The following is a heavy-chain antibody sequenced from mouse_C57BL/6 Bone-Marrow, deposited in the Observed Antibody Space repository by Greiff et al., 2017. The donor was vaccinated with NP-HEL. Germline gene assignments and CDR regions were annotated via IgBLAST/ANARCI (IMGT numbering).Heavy chain of an antibody. J-gene: IGHJ4*01. V-gene: IGHV1-64*01. CDR2: IHPNSGST. CDR3: ARRRLWLMDY. CDR1: GYTFTSYW. Sequence: QVQLKQPGAELVKPGASVKLSCKASGYTFTSYWMHWVKQRPGQGLEWIGMIHPNSGSTNYNEKFKSKATLTVDKSSSTAYMQLSSLTSEDSAVDYCARRRLWLMDYWGQGTSVTVSS.